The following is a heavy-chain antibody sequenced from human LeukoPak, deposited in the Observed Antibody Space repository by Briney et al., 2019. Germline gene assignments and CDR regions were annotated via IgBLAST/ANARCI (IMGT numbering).Heavy chain of an antibody. Sequence: ASVKDSCKVSGYTFTEMSSHWVRQTPGKGLEWLGGIDPESGERVYAQNFRGRVTMSEDTSTDTAYMEVSSLGSEDTAIYYCADFGVVTNWFDPWGQGTLVTVSS. D-gene: IGHD3-3*01. J-gene: IGHJ5*02. CDR3: ADFGVVTNWFDP. V-gene: IGHV1-24*01. CDR2: IDPESGER. CDR1: GYTFTEMS.